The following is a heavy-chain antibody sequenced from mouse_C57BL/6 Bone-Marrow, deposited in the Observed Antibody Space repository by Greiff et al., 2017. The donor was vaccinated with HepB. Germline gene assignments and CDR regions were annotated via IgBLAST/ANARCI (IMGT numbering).Heavy chain of an antibody. V-gene: IGHV1-26*01. CDR1: GYTFTDYY. J-gene: IGHJ2*01. CDR3: ARRSHYGSSYFDY. Sequence: VQLQQSGPELVKPGASVKISCKASGYTFTDYYMNWVKQSHGKSLEWIGDINPNNGGTSYNQKFKGKATLTVDKSSSTAYMELRSLTSEDSAVYYCARRSHYGSSYFDYWGQGTTLTVSS. CDR2: INPNNGGT. D-gene: IGHD1-1*01.